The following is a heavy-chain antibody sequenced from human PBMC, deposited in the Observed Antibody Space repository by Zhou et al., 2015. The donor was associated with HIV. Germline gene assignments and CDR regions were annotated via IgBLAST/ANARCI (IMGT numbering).Heavy chain of an antibody. CDR1: GYPFTTYG. Sequence: HVQLMQSGAEVKGPGASVKVSCKASGYPFTTYGIAWVRQAPGQGLEWLGWISGYNGDTNFAQNFQGRVTLTTDPSTGTAYMELRSLTSDDTAVYYCVASEVNVFYAFDIWGQGTTVAVST. D-gene: IGHD2/OR15-2a*01. V-gene: IGHV1-18*01. CDR3: VASEVNVFYAFDI. J-gene: IGHJ3*02. CDR2: ISGYNGDT.